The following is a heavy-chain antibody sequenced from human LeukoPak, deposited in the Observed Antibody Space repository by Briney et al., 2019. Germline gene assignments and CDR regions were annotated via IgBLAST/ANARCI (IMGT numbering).Heavy chain of an antibody. V-gene: IGHV3-23*01. D-gene: IGHD3-16*01. CDR1: GFTFSSYG. CDR3: AKDLGYDYVWGEGNLYDY. Sequence: GGSLRLSCAASGFTFSSYGMSWVRQAPGKGLEWVSAISGRGAYTSYADSVKGRFTISRDNSKNTLYLQMNSLRVEDTAVYYCAKDLGYDYVWGEGNLYDYWGQGTLVTVSS. CDR2: ISGRGAYT. J-gene: IGHJ4*02.